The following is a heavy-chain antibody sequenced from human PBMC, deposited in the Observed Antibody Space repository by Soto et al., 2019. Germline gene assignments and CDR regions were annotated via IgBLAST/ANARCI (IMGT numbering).Heavy chain of an antibody. V-gene: IGHV3-15*07. Sequence: DVQLVESGGGLVKAGGSLRLSCVASAFSFTDAWMNWVRQAPGRGLEWVGRVKGKPDGGTTDYAAPVRGRFSISRDDSKNTLYLQMNRLKTEDTAVYYCAGSGTYYGDFDHWGQGALVTVSS. CDR1: AFSFTDAW. CDR2: VKGKPDGGTT. D-gene: IGHD1-26*01. CDR3: AGSGTYYGDFDH. J-gene: IGHJ4*02.